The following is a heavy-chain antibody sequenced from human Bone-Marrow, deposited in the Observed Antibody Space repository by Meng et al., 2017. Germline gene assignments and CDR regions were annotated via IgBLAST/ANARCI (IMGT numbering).Heavy chain of an antibody. J-gene: IGHJ4*02. Sequence: QVQLQESGPGLLKPSGTLSPTCTVSGDSISSDIWWSWVRQPPGKGLEWIGEVYHRGDTNYNPSLKSRVDISVDKSKNQFYLSLFSVTAADTAVYYCGRDQGRELINHWGQGTLVTVSS. V-gene: IGHV4-4*02. CDR3: GRDQGRELINH. CDR1: GDSISSDIW. D-gene: IGHD1-7*01. CDR2: VYHRGDT.